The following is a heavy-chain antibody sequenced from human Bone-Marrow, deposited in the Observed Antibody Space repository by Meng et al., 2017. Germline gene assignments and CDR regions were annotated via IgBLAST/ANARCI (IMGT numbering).Heavy chain of an antibody. V-gene: IGHV1-3*01. CDR1: GYTFTSYA. CDR2: INAGNGNT. Sequence: QVHLVQSGAEVKKPVASVMVSCKASGYTFTSYAMHWVRQAPGQRLEWMGWINAGNGNTKYSQKFQGRVTITRDTSASTAYMELSSLRSEDTAVYYCARGNTYYDILTIDYWGQGTLVTVSS. D-gene: IGHD3-9*01. J-gene: IGHJ4*02. CDR3: ARGNTYYDILTIDY.